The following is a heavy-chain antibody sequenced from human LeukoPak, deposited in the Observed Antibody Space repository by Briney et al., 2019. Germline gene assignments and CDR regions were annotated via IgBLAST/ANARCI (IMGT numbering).Heavy chain of an antibody. CDR2: ISVYNGNT. D-gene: IGHD3-22*01. CDR3: ARESSTYYYDSSGYYSTGAFDI. Sequence: ASVKVSCKASGYTFSSYGISWVRQAPGQGLEWMGWISVYNGNTNYAQNLQGRDTMTTDTSTSTAYMEPRSLRSDDTAVYYCARESSTYYYDSSGYYSTGAFDIWGQGTMVTVSS. CDR1: GYTFSSYG. J-gene: IGHJ3*02. V-gene: IGHV1-18*01.